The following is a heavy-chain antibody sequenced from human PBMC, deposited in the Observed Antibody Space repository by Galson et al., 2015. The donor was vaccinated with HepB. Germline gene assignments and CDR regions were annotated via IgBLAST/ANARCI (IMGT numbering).Heavy chain of an antibody. CDR1: GFTFSDYY. CDR3: ARVADADYGDHSHFDY. V-gene: IGHV3-11*06. D-gene: IGHD4-17*01. J-gene: IGHJ4*02. CDR2: ISSSSTYT. Sequence: SLRLSCAASGFTFSDYYMSWIRQAPGTGLEWVSYISSSSTYTNYADSVKGRFTISRDNAKKSLYLQINSLRAEDTAVYYCARVADADYGDHSHFDYWGQGTLVTVSS.